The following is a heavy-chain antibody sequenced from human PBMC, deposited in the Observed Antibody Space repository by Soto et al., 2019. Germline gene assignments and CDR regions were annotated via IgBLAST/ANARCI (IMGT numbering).Heavy chain of an antibody. J-gene: IGHJ6*03. CDR2: ISANNGNT. CDR3: ASGPYTSSSGGYYYYYLAV. V-gene: IGHV1-18*01. Sequence: ASVKVSCKASGYTFTSYGISWVRQAPGQGLEWMGWISANNGNTNYAQKLQGRVTMTTDTSTSTAYMELRSLRSEDTAVYYCASGPYTSSSGGYYYYYLAVWGKGTTVTVSS. D-gene: IGHD6-6*01. CDR1: GYTFTSYG.